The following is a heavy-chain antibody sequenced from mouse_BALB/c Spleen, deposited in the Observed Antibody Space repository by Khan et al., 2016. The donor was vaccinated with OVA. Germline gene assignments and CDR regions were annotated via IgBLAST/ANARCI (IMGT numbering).Heavy chain of an antibody. CDR1: GFSLTTYG. J-gene: IGHJ4*01. V-gene: IGHV2-3*01. CDR2: IWGDGST. Sequence: QVQLKESGPGLVAPSQSLSITCTVSGFSLTTYGVSWVRQPPGKGLEWLGVIWGDGSTNYHSALISRPTISKDNSKSQVFLNLNTLQTDDPGTYYCAKQCHGTLCAMDCWGQGTSVTVSS. D-gene: IGHD2-1*01. CDR3: AKQCHGTLCAMDC.